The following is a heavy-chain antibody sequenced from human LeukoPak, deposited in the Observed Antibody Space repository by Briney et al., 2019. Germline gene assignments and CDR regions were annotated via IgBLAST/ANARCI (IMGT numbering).Heavy chain of an antibody. CDR3: ARSDGTVGEEAWFDP. Sequence: SETLSLTCSVSGGSISTFHWHWIRQPPGKGLEWVGYIFSSDITNYNPSLRSRVTISVDTSKNQFSLKLRSVTAADTAVYFCARSDGTVGEEAWFDPWGQGTLVTVSS. CDR2: IFSSDIT. CDR1: GGSISTFH. J-gene: IGHJ5*02. V-gene: IGHV4-4*09. D-gene: IGHD1-14*01.